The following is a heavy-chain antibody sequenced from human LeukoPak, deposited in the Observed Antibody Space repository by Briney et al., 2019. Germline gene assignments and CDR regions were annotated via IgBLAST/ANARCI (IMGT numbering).Heavy chain of an antibody. CDR1: GFTFSSYT. Sequence: GGSLRLSCAASGFTFSSYTMNWVRQPPGKGLEWISNIGTSSTTIYYADSVKGRFTISRDNAKSSLSLQMNSLRADDTAVYYCARFAAGGSYYYYMDVWGKGTTVTVSS. CDR3: ARFAAGGSYYYYMDV. CDR2: IGTSSTTI. D-gene: IGHD6-25*01. V-gene: IGHV3-48*01. J-gene: IGHJ6*03.